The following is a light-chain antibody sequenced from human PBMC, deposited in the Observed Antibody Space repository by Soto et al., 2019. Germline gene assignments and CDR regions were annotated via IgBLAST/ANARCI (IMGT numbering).Light chain of an antibody. CDR2: KGI. J-gene: IGLJ1*01. CDR3: CSYVGATTYV. Sequence: QSALTQPASVSGSPGQSITISCSGTSSNIGGYNVVSWYQQHPGKAPKVIVYKGIKRPSGVSDRFSGSTSGSTASLTISGLQAEDEAEYYCCSYVGATTYVFGSGTKVTVL. CDR1: SSNIGGYNV. V-gene: IGLV2-23*01.